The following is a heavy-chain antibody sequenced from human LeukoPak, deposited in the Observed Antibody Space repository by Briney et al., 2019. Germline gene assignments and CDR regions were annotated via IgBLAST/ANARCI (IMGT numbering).Heavy chain of an antibody. CDR1: GYTFTSYG. CDR2: ISPNSGGT. V-gene: IGHV1-2*02. CDR3: ARGSGIYCSGGSCYYYYYGMDV. Sequence: ASVKVSCKASGYTFTSYGISWVRQAPGQGLEWMGWISPNSGGTNYAQKFQGRVTMTRDTSISTAYMELSRLRSDDTAVYYCARGSGIYCSGGSCYYYYYGMDVWGQGTTVTVSS. J-gene: IGHJ6*02. D-gene: IGHD2-15*01.